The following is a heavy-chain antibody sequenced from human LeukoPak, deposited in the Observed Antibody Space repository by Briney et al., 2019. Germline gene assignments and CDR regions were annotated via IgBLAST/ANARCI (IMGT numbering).Heavy chain of an antibody. CDR3: AKDSYGSVFDY. J-gene: IGHJ4*02. CDR1: GFTFSPYA. D-gene: IGHD5-18*01. CDR2: FSRRGTT. Sequence: GGSLRLSCAASGFTFSPYAMDWVRQAPGKGLQWVSAFSRRGTTYYADSVKGRFTISRDNSKNTLYLQMNSLRAEDTAVYYCAKDSYGSVFDYWGQGTLVTVSS. V-gene: IGHV3-23*01.